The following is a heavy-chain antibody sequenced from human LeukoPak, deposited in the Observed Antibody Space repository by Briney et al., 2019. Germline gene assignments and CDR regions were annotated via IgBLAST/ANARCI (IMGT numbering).Heavy chain of an antibody. V-gene: IGHV4-59*08. J-gene: IGHJ4*02. CDR3: ARQRFLEWYCDY. Sequence: SETLSLTCTVSGGSISSYYWSWIRQPPGKGLEWIGYIYYSGSTNYNPSLKSRVTISVDTSKNQFSLKLSSVTAADTAVYYCARQRFLEWYCDYWGEGTLVTVSS. CDR1: GGSISSYY. CDR2: IYYSGST. D-gene: IGHD3-3*01.